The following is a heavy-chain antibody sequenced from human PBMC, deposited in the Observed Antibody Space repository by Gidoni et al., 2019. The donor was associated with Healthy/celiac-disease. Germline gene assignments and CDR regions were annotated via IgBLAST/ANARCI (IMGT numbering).Heavy chain of an antibody. CDR2: IYYSGST. D-gene: IGHD5-18*01. CDR1: GGSISSSSYY. CDR3: ARHFGYSYAHYLDWFDP. Sequence: QLQLQESGPGLVKPPETLSLTCTVSGGSISSSSYYWGWIRQPPGKGLEWIGSIYYSGSTYYNPSLKSRVTISVDTSKNQFSLKLSSVTAADTAVYYCARHFGYSYAHYLDWFDPWGQGTLVTVSS. V-gene: IGHV4-39*01. J-gene: IGHJ5*02.